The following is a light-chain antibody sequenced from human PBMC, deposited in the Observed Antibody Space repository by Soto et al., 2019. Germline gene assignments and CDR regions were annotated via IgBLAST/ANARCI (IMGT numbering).Light chain of an antibody. Sequence: EIVLTQSPGTLSLSPGERATLSCRASQYVSRSYLAWYQQKYGQAPRLVIYDASRRAAGIPDRFSGSWSGTDFVLTISRLEPEDFAVYYCHQSGSCLWTFRQGTKVEIK. V-gene: IGKV3-20*01. CDR3: HQSGSCLWT. CDR2: DAS. J-gene: IGKJ1*01. CDR1: QYVSRSY.